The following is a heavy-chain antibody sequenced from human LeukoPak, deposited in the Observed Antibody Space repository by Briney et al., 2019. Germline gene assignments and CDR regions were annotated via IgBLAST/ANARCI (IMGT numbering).Heavy chain of an antibody. V-gene: IGHV5-51*01. D-gene: IGHD6-6*01. Sequence: GDSREISCKGSGYSFTSYWIGWVRQMPGKGLEWMGIIYPGDSDTTYSTSFQGQVTISADKSIFTAYLQWSSLKASDTAMYYCARRSSIATHLFDYWGQGTLVTLSS. CDR2: IYPGDSDT. CDR3: ARRSSIATHLFDY. J-gene: IGHJ4*02. CDR1: GYSFTSYW.